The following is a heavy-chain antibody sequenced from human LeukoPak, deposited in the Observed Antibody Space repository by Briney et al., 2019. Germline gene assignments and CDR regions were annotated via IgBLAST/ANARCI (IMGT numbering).Heavy chain of an antibody. CDR2: ISSSSSYI. CDR3: ARVKSVGYEWELDPFDY. J-gene: IGHJ4*02. D-gene: IGHD1-26*01. V-gene: IGHV3-21*01. Sequence: PGGSLRLSCAASGFTFSSYSMNWVRQAPGKGLEWVSSISSSSSYIYYADSVKGRFTISRDNAKNSLYLQMNSLRAEDTAVYYCARVKSVGYEWELDPFDYWGQGTLVTVSS. CDR1: GFTFSSYS.